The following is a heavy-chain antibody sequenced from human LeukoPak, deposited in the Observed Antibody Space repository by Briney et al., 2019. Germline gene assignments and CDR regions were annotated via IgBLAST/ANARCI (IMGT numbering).Heavy chain of an antibody. CDR1: GFTVSSNY. CDR3: ATSRYSGYDFDY. V-gene: IGHV3-66*01. CDR2: IYSGGST. D-gene: IGHD5-12*01. J-gene: IGHJ4*02. Sequence: GGSLRLSCAASGFTVSSNYMSWVRQAPGKGLEWVSIIYSGGSTYYADSVKGRFTISRDNSKNTLYLQMNSLRAEDTAVYYCATSRYSGYDFDYWGQGTLVTVSS.